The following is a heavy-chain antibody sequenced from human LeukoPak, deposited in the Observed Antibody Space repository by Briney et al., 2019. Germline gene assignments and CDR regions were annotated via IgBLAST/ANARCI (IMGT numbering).Heavy chain of an antibody. Sequence: SETLSLTCTVSGGSISSYYWSWLRQPPGKGLEWIGYIYYSGSTNYNPSLKSRVTISVDTSKNQFSLKLSSVTAADTAVYYCARDSGRRAYYFDYWGQGTLVTVSS. CDR1: GGSISSYY. J-gene: IGHJ4*02. CDR3: ARDSGRRAYYFDY. D-gene: IGHD3-10*01. V-gene: IGHV4-59*01. CDR2: IYYSGST.